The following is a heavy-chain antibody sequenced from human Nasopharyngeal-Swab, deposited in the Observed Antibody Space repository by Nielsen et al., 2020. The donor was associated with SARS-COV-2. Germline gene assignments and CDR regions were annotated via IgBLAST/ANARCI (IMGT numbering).Heavy chain of an antibody. CDR1: GGSFSGYY. V-gene: IGHV4-34*01. CDR2: INHSGST. Sequence: SQTLSLTCAVYGGSFSGYYWSWIRQPPGKGLEWIGEINHSGSTNYNPSLKSRVTISVDTFKNQFSLKLSSVTAADTTVYYCARGSLGSFSTVTRIYGMDVWGQGTTVTVSS. D-gene: IGHD4-17*01. J-gene: IGHJ6*02. CDR3: ARGSLGSFSTVTRIYGMDV.